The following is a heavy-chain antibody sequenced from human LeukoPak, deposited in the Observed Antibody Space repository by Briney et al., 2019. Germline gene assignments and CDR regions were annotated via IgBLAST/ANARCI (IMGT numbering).Heavy chain of an antibody. J-gene: IGHJ4*02. CDR1: GFTFSSYW. D-gene: IGHD1-26*01. V-gene: IGHV3-74*01. CDR2: INSDGSST. Sequence: GGSLRLSCAASGFTFSSYWMHWVRQAPGKGLVWVSCINSDGSSTSYVDSVKGRFTISRDNAKNTLYLQMNSLRAEDTAVYYCARVAVGAITFDYWGQGTLVTVSS. CDR3: ARVAVGAITFDY.